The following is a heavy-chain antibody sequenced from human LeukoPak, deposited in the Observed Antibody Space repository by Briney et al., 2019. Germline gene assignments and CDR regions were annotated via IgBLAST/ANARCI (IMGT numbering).Heavy chain of an antibody. Sequence: ASVKVSCKASGGTFSSYAISWVRQAPGQGLEWMGGIIPIFGTANYAQKFQGRVTITTDESTSTAYMELSSLRSEDTAVYYCAGEVSLGITGTTSSVTVGWFDPWGQGTLVTVSS. CDR3: AGEVSLGITGTTSSVTVGWFDP. CDR2: IIPIFGTA. D-gene: IGHD1-7*01. J-gene: IGHJ5*02. V-gene: IGHV1-69*05. CDR1: GGTFSSYA.